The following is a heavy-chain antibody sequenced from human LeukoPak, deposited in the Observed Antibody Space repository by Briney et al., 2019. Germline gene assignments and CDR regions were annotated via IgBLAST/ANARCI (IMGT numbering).Heavy chain of an antibody. J-gene: IGHJ4*02. D-gene: IGHD2-2*01. V-gene: IGHV3-30*18. CDR2: ISYDGSNK. CDR3: AKDGRYQLLWDFDY. CDR1: GFTFSSYG. Sequence: PGGSLRPSCAASGFTFSSYGMHWVRQAPGKGLEWVAVISYDGSNKYYADSVKGRFTISRDNSKNTLYLQMNSLRAEDTAVYYCAKDGRYQLLWDFDYWGQGTLVTVSS.